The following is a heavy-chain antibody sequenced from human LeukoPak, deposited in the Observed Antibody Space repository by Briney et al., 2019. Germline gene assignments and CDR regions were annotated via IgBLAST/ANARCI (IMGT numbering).Heavy chain of an antibody. CDR2: IFTGGSDT. J-gene: IGHJ4*02. CDR1: GYSFTNYW. D-gene: IGHD2-21*02. Sequence: GESLKISCKGSGYSFTNYWIGWVCQMPGKGLEWMGIIFTGGSDTTYGPSFQGQITISADKSISTAYLQWNSLEASDTAMYYCARLEVTHFFDYWGQGTLVTVSS. V-gene: IGHV5-51*01. CDR3: ARLEVTHFFDY.